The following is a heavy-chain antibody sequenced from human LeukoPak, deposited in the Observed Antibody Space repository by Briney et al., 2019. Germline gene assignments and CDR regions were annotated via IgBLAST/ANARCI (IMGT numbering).Heavy chain of an antibody. CDR1: GFTFSSYA. D-gene: IGHD3-9*01. Sequence: PGGSLRLSCAASGFTFSSYAMSWVRQAPGKGLEWVSTISGSGGSTYYADPVKGRFTISRGNSKNTLYLQMNSLRAEDTAVYYCAKGGYDFLTAIGYWGQGTLVTVSS. CDR3: AKGGYDFLTAIGY. CDR2: ISGSGGST. V-gene: IGHV3-23*01. J-gene: IGHJ4*02.